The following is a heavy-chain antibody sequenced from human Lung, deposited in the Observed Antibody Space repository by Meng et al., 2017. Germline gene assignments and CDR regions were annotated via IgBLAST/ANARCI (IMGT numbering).Heavy chain of an antibody. CDR3: ARGPTTMAHDFDY. D-gene: IGHD4-11*01. CDR2: INHSGST. V-gene: IGHV4-34*01. J-gene: IGHJ4*02. CDR1: GGSFSDYY. Sequence: VQAQQWGAGLLKPSGTLSPTCVVSGGSFSDYYWRWVRQPPGKGLEWIGEINHSGSTNYNPSLESRATISVDTSQNNLSLKLSSVTAADSAVYYCARGPTTMAHDFDYWGQGTVVTVSS.